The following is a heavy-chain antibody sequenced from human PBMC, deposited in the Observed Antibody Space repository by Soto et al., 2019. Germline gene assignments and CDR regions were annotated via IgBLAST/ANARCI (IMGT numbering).Heavy chain of an antibody. CDR1: GGTFSSYA. CDR3: ARDSSRGRVPAPYGMDV. CDR2: IIPIFGTA. V-gene: IGHV1-69*13. D-gene: IGHD2-2*01. J-gene: IGHJ6*02. Sequence: VASVKVSCKASGGTFSSYAISWVRQAPGQGLEWMGGIIPIFGTANYAQKFQGRVTITADESTSTAYMELSSLRSEDTAVYYCARDSSRGRVPAPYGMDVWGQGTTVTVSS.